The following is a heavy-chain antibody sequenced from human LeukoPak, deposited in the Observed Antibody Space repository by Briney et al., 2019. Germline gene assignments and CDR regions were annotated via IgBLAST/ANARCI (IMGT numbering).Heavy chain of an antibody. CDR3: ARVDTAMVRYFQH. CDR1: GFTFSSYW. D-gene: IGHD5-18*01. CDR2: INSDGSST. J-gene: IGHJ1*01. Sequence: GGSLRLSCAASGFTFSSYWMHWVRQAPGKGLVWVSRINSDGSSTSYADSVKGRFTISRDNAKNTLYLQMNSLRAEDTAVYYCARVDTAMVRYFQHWGQGTLVTVSS. V-gene: IGHV3-74*01.